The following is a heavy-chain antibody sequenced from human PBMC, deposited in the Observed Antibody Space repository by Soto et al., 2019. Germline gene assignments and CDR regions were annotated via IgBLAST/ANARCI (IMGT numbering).Heavy chain of an antibody. Sequence: QVQLVQSGAEVKKPGSSVKVSCRTSGGTFKNYGFSWVRQAPGQGLEWMGGIIPMFGIANYGQIFQGRLTITADESTSTAYMELSSLKSEDTAVYYCAGEVGGTGLHFWGQGTLVIVSS. J-gene: IGHJ4*02. D-gene: IGHD3-9*01. CDR2: IIPMFGIA. CDR1: GGTFKNYG. CDR3: AGEVGGTGLHF. V-gene: IGHV1-69*12.